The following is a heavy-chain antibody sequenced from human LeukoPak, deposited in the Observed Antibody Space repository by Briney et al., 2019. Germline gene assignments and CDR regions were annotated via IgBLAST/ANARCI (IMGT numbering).Heavy chain of an antibody. V-gene: IGHV1-46*01. CDR3: ARGESSGQVRYYFDY. J-gene: IGHJ4*02. Sequence: ASVKVSCKASGYTFTSYYMHWVRQAPGQGLEWMGIINPSGGSTSHAQKFQGRVTMTRDTSTSTVYMELSSLRSEDTAVYYCARGESSGQVRYYFDYWGQGTLVTVSS. CDR1: GYTFTSYY. CDR2: INPSGGST. D-gene: IGHD6-19*01.